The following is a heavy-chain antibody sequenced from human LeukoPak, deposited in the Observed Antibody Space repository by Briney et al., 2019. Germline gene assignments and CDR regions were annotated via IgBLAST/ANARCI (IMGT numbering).Heavy chain of an antibody. V-gene: IGHV5-51*01. CDR3: ARPSGPAAIFKFAAAALDAFDI. CDR1: GYSFTSYW. Sequence: GESLKISCKGSGYSFTSYWIGWVRQLPGKGLEWMGIIYPGDSDTRYSPSFQGQVTISADKSISTAYLQWSSLKASDTAMYYCARPSGPAAIFKFAAAALDAFDIWGQGTMVTVSS. D-gene: IGHD2-2*01. J-gene: IGHJ3*02. CDR2: IYPGDSDT.